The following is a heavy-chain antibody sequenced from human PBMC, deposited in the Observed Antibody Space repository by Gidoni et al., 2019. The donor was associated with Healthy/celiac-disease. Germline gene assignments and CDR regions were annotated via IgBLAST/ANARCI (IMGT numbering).Heavy chain of an antibody. D-gene: IGHD5-12*01. Sequence: EVQLVASGGGLVQPVGSLRLSCAASGFTVTSNYMSWVRQAPGKGLEWVSVIYSGGSTYYADSVKGRFTISRHNSKNTLYLQMNSLRAEDTAVYYCARDRRDPDGYNGYYFDYWGQGTLVNVSS. J-gene: IGHJ4*02. CDR3: ARDRRDPDGYNGYYFDY. V-gene: IGHV3-53*04. CDR1: GFTVTSNY. CDR2: IYSGGST.